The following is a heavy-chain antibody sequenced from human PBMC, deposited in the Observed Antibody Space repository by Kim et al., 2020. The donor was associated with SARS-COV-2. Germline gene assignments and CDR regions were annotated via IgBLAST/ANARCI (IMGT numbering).Heavy chain of an antibody. V-gene: IGHV1-3*01. D-gene: IGHD3-10*01. CDR3: AREGSGSYNWLDP. Sequence: YAQNFQGRVIFTRDKSATTAYMELTSLTFKDTAVYYCAREGSGSYNWLDPWGQGTLVTVSS. J-gene: IGHJ5*02.